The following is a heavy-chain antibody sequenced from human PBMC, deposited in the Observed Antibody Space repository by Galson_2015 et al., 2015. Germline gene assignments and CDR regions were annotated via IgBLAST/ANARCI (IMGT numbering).Heavy chain of an antibody. Sequence: SVKVSCKVSGYTLTELSMHWVRQAPGKGLEWMGGFDPEDGETIYAQKFQGRVTMTEDTSTDTAYMELSSLRSEDTAVYYCATSHYYDSSGLDAFDIWGQGTMVTVSS. CDR1: GYTLTELS. CDR3: ATSHYYDSSGLDAFDI. CDR2: FDPEDGET. V-gene: IGHV1-24*01. J-gene: IGHJ3*02. D-gene: IGHD3-22*01.